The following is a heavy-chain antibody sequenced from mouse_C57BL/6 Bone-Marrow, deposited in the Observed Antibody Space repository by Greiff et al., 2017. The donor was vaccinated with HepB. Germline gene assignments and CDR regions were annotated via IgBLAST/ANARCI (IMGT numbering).Heavy chain of an antibody. V-gene: IGHV1-5*01. CDR1: GYTFTSYW. Sequence: VQLQQSGTVLARPGASVKMSCKPSGYTFTSYWMHWVKQRPGQGLEWIGAIYPGNSDTSYNQKFKGKAKLTAVTSASTAYMELSSLTNEDSAVYYCTIHYGSSYGWFAYWGQGTLVTVSA. J-gene: IGHJ3*01. CDR3: TIHYGSSYGWFAY. D-gene: IGHD1-1*01. CDR2: IYPGNSDT.